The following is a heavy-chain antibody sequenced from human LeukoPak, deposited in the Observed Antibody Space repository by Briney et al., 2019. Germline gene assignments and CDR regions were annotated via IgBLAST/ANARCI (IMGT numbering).Heavy chain of an antibody. Sequence: PGGSLRLSCAASGFTVSSHYMSWVRQAPGTGLEWVSVIYSGAGPSYADSVQGRSTISRENSKTTLYLQMNSLRVEDTAVYYCARDRGFSSSWRLFVYWGQGTLVTVSS. J-gene: IGHJ4*02. CDR2: IYSGAGP. CDR3: ARDRGFSSSWRLFVY. D-gene: IGHD6-13*01. V-gene: IGHV3-66*02. CDR1: GFTVSSHY.